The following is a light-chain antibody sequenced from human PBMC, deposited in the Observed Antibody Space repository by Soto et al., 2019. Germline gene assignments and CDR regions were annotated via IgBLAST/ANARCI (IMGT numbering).Light chain of an antibody. CDR2: AAS. V-gene: IGKV1-6*01. Sequence: AVQMTQSPSSLSASVGDIVTITCRASQGIRNDLAWYQQKPGRAPRLQIFAASTLQSGVPSRFSGSGAGTDFTLTISSLQPEDFATYYCLQAYNYPRTFGQGTKV. CDR1: QGIRND. J-gene: IGKJ1*01. CDR3: LQAYNYPRT.